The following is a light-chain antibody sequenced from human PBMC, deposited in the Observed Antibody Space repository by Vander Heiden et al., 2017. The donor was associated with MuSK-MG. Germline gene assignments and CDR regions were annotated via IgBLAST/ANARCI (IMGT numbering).Light chain of an antibody. CDR3: SSYTSSSTRV. CDR1: SSDVGGYNY. Sequence: QSALTQPASVSGSPGQSITISCTGTSSDVGGYNYVSWYQQHPGKAPKLMMSDVSNRPSGVSLRVSGSNSGNQASLTISGLQAEDEADYYCSSYTSSSTRVFGGGTKLTVL. V-gene: IGLV2-14*01. J-gene: IGLJ3*02. CDR2: DVS.